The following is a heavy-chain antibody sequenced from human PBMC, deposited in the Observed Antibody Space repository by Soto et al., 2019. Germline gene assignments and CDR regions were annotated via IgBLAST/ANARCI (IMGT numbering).Heavy chain of an antibody. CDR1: GFTFSSYG. Sequence: PGGSLRLSCAASGFTFSSYGMHWVRQAPGKGLEWVAVIWYDGSNKYYADSVKGRFTISRDNSKNTLYLQMNSLRAEDTAVYYCARDQRAFDFQHWGQGTLVTVSS. CDR3: ARDQRAFDFQH. J-gene: IGHJ1*01. CDR2: IWYDGSNK. D-gene: IGHD6-25*01. V-gene: IGHV3-33*01.